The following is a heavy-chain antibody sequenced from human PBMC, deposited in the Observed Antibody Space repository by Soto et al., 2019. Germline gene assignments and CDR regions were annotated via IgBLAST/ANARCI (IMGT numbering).Heavy chain of an antibody. J-gene: IGHJ6*03. D-gene: IGHD3-10*01. CDR2: IKSKVNGGTT. V-gene: IGHV3-15*07. Sequence: GGSLRLSCAASGFTFSKAWINWVRQAPGKGLEWVGRIKSKVNGGTTDFAASVKGRFTVSRESAKNSLYLQMNSLTAGDTAVYYCAKGPHSASGYYYMDVWGKGTTVTVSS. CDR1: GFTFSKAW. CDR3: AKGPHSASGYYYMDV.